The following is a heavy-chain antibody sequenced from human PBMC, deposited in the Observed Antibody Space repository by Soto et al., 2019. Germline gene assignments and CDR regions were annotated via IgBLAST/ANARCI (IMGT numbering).Heavy chain of an antibody. V-gene: IGHV5-10-1*01. CDR3: APTHKPYSSGPGPYAFDI. J-gene: IGHJ3*02. Sequence: PGESLKISCKGSGYSFTSYWISWVRQMPGKGLEWMGRIDPSDSYTNYSPSFQGHVTISADKSISTAYLQWSSLKASDTAMYYCAPTHKPYSSGPGPYAFDIWGQVTMVTVSS. CDR1: GYSFTSYW. D-gene: IGHD5-18*01. CDR2: IDPSDSYT.